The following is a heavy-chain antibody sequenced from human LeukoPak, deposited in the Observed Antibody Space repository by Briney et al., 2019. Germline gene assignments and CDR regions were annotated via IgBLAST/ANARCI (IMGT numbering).Heavy chain of an antibody. CDR1: GYTFTSYG. CDR3: ARDSKEWELLFQDY. J-gene: IGHJ4*02. CDR2: ISAYNGNT. D-gene: IGHD1-26*01. Sequence: ASVKVSCTASGYTFTSYGISWVRQAPGQGLEWMGWISAYNGNTNYAQKLQGRVTMTTDTSTSTAYMELRSLRSDDTAVYYCARDSKEWELLFQDYWGQGTLVTVSS. V-gene: IGHV1-18*01.